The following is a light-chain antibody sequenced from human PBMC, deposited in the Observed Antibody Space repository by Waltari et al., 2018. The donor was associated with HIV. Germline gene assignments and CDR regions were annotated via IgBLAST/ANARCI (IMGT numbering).Light chain of an antibody. CDR1: TSTLRAAPV. Sequence: HSTLTQPPSLSRAPGQRITIPCAVNTSTLRAAPVVPSSQPFPGSAPKPLIFQNHDRPSGVPDRCSGSKSGPSASLASTRLQTEDAADYYCQSYDASLSGLWVFGGGTRLTVL. CDR3: QSYDASLSGLWV. CDR2: QNH. J-gene: IGLJ3*02. V-gene: IGLV1-40*01.